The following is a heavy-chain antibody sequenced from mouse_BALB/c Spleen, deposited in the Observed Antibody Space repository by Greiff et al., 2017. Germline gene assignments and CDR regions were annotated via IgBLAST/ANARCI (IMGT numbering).Heavy chain of an antibody. D-gene: IGHD1-1*01. CDR3: TRQYYGSSYAMDY. J-gene: IGHJ4*01. V-gene: IGHV6-6*02. Sequence: EVKLMESGGGLVQPGGSMKLSCVASGFTFSNYWMNWVRQSPEKGLEWVAEIRLKSNNYATHYAESVKGRFTISRDDSKSSVYLQMNNLRAEDTGIYYCTRQYYGSSYAMDYWGQGTSVTVSA. CDR1: GFTFSNYW. CDR2: IRLKSNNYAT.